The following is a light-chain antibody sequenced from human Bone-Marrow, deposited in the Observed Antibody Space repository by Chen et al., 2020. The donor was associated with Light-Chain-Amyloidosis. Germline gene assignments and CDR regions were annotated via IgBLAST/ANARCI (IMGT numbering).Light chain of an antibody. V-gene: IGKV3-20*01. J-gene: IGKJ1*01. CDR3: QQYGSSPVT. CDR2: DAS. Sequence: LLFTQSPGTLSLSPGERATLSCRASQSVASDYVAWYQQKPGQAPRLLIYDASSRAPGIPDRFSGSESGIDFTLTISRVEPEDFAVYYCQQYGSSPVTFGQGTKVEIK. CDR1: QSVASDY.